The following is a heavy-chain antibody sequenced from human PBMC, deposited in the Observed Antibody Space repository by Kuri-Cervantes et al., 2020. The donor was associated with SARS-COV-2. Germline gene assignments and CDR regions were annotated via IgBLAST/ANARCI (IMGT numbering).Heavy chain of an antibody. D-gene: IGHD3-10*01. CDR2: IIPIFGTA. Sequence: SVKVSCKASGYTFTSYYMHWVRQAPGQGLEWMGGIIPIFGTANYAQKFQGRVTITADESTSTAYMELSSLRSEDTAVYYCAGDHPPRGTGDYYYGMDVWGQGTTVTVSS. CDR1: GYTFTSYY. J-gene: IGHJ6*02. CDR3: AGDHPPRGTGDYYYGMDV. V-gene: IGHV1-69*13.